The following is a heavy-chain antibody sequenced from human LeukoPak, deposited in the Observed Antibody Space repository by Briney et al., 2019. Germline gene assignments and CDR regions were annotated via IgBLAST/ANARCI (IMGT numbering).Heavy chain of an antibody. J-gene: IGHJ4*02. V-gene: IGHV1-46*01. D-gene: IGHD3-10*01. CDR2: INPSGGST. CDR3: ARGNYYASGSYYYYFDY. CDR1: GYTFTSYY. Sequence: ASVKVSCKASGYTFTSYYMHWVRQAPGQGLKWMGIINPSGGSTNYAQNFQGRLTMTRDTSTSTVYMELSSLRSEDTAVYYCARGNYYASGSYYYYFDYWGQGTLVTVSS.